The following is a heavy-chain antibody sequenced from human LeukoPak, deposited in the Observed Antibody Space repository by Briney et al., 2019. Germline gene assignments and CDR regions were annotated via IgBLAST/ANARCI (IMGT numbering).Heavy chain of an antibody. V-gene: IGHV4-39*01. J-gene: IGHJ5*01. Sequence: SETLSLTCTVSRGSIRTADYYWAWIRQPPGEGLEWLGSIYFSGTPYFNPSLKSRVAVSIDTSKNQFSLKVTSVNASDTAVYFCARTSSWYAGAWFDSWGQGTLVTVSS. D-gene: IGHD6-13*01. CDR3: ARTSSWYAGAWFDS. CDR2: IYFSGTP. CDR1: RGSIRTADYY.